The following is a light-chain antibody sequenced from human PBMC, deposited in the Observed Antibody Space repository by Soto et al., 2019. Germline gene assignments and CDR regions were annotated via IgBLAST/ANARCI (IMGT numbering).Light chain of an antibody. Sequence: EIVLTQSPDTLSLSPGERATLFCRASQTLSINSLAWYQQKPGQAPRLLIYAASTRDTGIPDRFTGRGSGTEFTLTISSLQSEDSAVYFCQQYNDWPPITFGGGTKVEIK. CDR2: AAS. V-gene: IGKV3D-15*01. CDR3: QQYNDWPPIT. CDR1: QTLSINS. J-gene: IGKJ4*01.